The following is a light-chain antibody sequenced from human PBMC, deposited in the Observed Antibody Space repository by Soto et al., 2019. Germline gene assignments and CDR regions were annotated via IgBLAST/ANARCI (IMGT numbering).Light chain of an antibody. CDR1: ETVATN. Sequence: EVVMTQSPATLSVSPGERATLSCRASETVATNLARYQQKPGQAPRLLISGASTRAAGISDRFRGSGSGTEFTLTISSLRSEDSAIYYCQQYFEWPPMTFGQGTKVYIK. J-gene: IGKJ1*01. V-gene: IGKV3-15*01. CDR3: QQYFEWPPMT. CDR2: GAS.